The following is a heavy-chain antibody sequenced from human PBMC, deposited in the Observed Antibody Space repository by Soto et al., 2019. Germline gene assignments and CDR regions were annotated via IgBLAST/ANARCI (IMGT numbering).Heavy chain of an antibody. CDR2: INPVXSEQ. V-gene: IGHV3-7*01. CDR3: ARDGVEAGLYLDN. D-gene: IGHD3-16*02. Sequence: GGSVRLSCAASGFTFSSYWMSWVRQSPGKRVEWVANINPVXSEQYYVAFVKRQFTISRENAKNSMYLQVKSLRVEDTAVSYCARDGVEAGLYLDNWGQGTLVTVSS. CDR1: GFTFSSYW. J-gene: IGHJ4*02.